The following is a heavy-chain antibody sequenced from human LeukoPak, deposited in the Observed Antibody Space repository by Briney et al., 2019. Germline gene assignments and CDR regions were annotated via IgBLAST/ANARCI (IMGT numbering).Heavy chain of an antibody. D-gene: IGHD3-9*01. Sequence: SETLSLTCTVSGGSISSGSYYWSWIRQPAGKGLEWIGHIYTSGSTNYNPSLKSRVTISVDTSKNQFSLKLSSVTAADTAVYYCARGLSYYDILTGYAHWYFDLWGRGTLVTVSS. J-gene: IGHJ2*01. CDR3: ARGLSYYDILTGYAHWYFDL. CDR2: IYTSGST. V-gene: IGHV4-61*09. CDR1: GGSISSGSYY.